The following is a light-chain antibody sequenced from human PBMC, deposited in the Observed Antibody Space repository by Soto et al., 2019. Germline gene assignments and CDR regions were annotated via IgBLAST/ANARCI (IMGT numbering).Light chain of an antibody. CDR1: KLGDKY. Sequence: SYELTQPPSVSVSPGQTASITCSGDKLGDKYACWYQQKPGQSPVLIIYQDSKRPSGIPERFSGSNSGNTATLTISGTQAMDEADYYCQAWASSTGVFGTGTKVHVL. J-gene: IGLJ1*01. V-gene: IGLV3-1*01. CDR3: QAWASSTGV. CDR2: QDS.